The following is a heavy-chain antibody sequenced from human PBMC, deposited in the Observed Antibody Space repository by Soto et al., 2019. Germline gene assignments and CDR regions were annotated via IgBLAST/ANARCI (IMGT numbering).Heavy chain of an antibody. V-gene: IGHV3-33*01. J-gene: IGHJ4*02. CDR2: IWYDGSNK. D-gene: IGHD3-22*01. Sequence: QVQLVESGGGVVQPGRSLRLSCAASGFTFSSYGMHWVRQAPGKGLEWVAVIWYDGSNKYYADSVKGRFTISRDNSKNPLYLQMNSLRAEDTAVYYCARDSSRYYDSSGYCADYWGQGTLVTVSS. CDR1: GFTFSSYG. CDR3: ARDSSRYYDSSGYCADY.